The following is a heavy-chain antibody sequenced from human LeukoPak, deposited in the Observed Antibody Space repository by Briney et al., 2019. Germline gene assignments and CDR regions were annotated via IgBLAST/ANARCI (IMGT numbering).Heavy chain of an antibody. CDR3: ATPRSGWYLFDY. D-gene: IGHD6-19*01. CDR1: GFTFSNYA. J-gene: IGHJ4*02. V-gene: IGHV3-23*01. Sequence: GGSLRLSCAASGFTFSNYAVSWVRQAPGKGLEWVSVISGSGGSTYYPDSVKGRFTISRDNSKNTLYLQMNSLGAEDTAVYYCATPRSGWYLFDYWGQGTLVTVSS. CDR2: ISGSGGST.